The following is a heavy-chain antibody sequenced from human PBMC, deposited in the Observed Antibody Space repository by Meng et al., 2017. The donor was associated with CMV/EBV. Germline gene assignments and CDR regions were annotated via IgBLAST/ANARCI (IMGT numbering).Heavy chain of an antibody. CDR3: ARHGDTAMVVGIDY. Sequence: QVQLQESGPGLGKPSETPSLTCTVSGGSISSYYWSWIRQPAGKGLEWIGRIYTSGSTNYNPSLKSRVTMSVDTSKNQFSLKLSSVTAADTAVYYCARHGDTAMVVGIDYWGQGTLVTVSS. CDR2: IYTSGST. CDR1: GGSISSYY. D-gene: IGHD5-18*01. V-gene: IGHV4-4*07. J-gene: IGHJ4*02.